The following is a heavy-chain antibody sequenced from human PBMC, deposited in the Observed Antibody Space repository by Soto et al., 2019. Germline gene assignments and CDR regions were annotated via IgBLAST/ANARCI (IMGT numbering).Heavy chain of an antibody. J-gene: IGHJ4*02. D-gene: IGHD6-19*01. Sequence: PGGSLRLSXAAFGFSFRSYTMNLVRQAPGKGLEWVSFISGSGSDVHYADSVRGPFTVSRDNAENSLYLQMNSLRADDTAVDYCARDGGGYAPGWFANGGQGTLDIVSS. CDR3: ARDGGGYAPGWFAN. V-gene: IGHV3-21*03. CDR1: GFSFRSYT. CDR2: ISGSGSDV.